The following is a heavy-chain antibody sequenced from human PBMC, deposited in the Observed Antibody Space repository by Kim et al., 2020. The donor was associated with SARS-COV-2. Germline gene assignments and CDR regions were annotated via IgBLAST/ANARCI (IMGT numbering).Heavy chain of an antibody. Sequence: ASVKVSCKASGYTFTSYGISWVRQAPGQGLEWMGWISAYNGNTNYAQKLQGRVTMTTDTSTSTAYMELRSLRSDDTAVYYCARGSRAFPLWFGETIPNWFDPWGQGTLVTVSS. CDR3: ARGSRAFPLWFGETIPNWFDP. J-gene: IGHJ5*02. CDR1: GYTFTSYG. CDR2: ISAYNGNT. D-gene: IGHD3-10*01. V-gene: IGHV1-18*01.